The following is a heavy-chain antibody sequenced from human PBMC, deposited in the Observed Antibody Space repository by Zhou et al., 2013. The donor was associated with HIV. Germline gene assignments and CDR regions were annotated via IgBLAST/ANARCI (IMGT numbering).Heavy chain of an antibody. CDR1: GYSFSAYY. V-gene: IGHV1-46*01. CDR2: INPSGGST. D-gene: IGHD1-26*01. J-gene: IGHJ6*02. Sequence: QVHLKQSGAVVRKPGASVKVSCKASGYSFSAYYMHWVRQAPGQGLEWMGIINPSGGSTSYAQKFQGRVTMTRDTSTSTVYMELSSLRSEDTAVYYCARVVGATRHYYYYGMDVWGQGTTVTVSS. CDR3: ARVVGATRHYYYYGMDV.